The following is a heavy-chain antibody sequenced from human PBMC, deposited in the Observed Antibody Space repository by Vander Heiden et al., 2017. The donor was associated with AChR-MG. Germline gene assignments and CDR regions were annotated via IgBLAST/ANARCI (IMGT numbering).Heavy chain of an antibody. V-gene: IGHV1-69*04. Sequence: QVQLVQSGAEVKKPGSSVKVSCKASGGTFSSYAISWVRQAPGQGLEWMGRIIPILGIANYAQKFQGRVTITADKSTSTAYMELSSLRSEDTAVYYCARGEVVAAKDYYYYYGMDVWGQGTTVTVSS. CDR2: IIPILGIA. CDR3: ARGEVVAAKDYYYYYGMDV. CDR1: GGTFSSYA. J-gene: IGHJ6*02. D-gene: IGHD2-15*01.